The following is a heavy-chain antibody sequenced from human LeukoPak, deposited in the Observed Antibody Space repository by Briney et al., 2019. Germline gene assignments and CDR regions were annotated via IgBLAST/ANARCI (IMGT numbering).Heavy chain of an antibody. D-gene: IGHD5-18*01. Sequence: PGGSLRLSXAASGFTFSSYSMNWVRQAPGKGLEWVSSISSSGSYIYYADSVKGRFTISRDNAKNSLYLQMNSLRAEDTAVYYCARDRGSYGYWIDYWGQGTLVTVSS. CDR1: GFTFSSYS. J-gene: IGHJ4*02. CDR3: ARDRGSYGYWIDY. CDR2: ISSSGSYI. V-gene: IGHV3-21*01.